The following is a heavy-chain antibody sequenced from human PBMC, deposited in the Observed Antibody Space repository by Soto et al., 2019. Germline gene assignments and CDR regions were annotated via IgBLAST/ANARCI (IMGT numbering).Heavy chain of an antibody. CDR2: INPSGGST. D-gene: IGHD5-12*01. J-gene: IGHJ3*02. Sequence: ASVKVSCKASGYTFTSYYMHWVRQAPGQGLEWMGIINPSGGSTSYAQKYQGRVTMTRDTSTSTVYMELSSLRSEDTAVYYCSSDLGVATSGGPDDAFDIWGQGTMVTVSS. V-gene: IGHV1-46*03. CDR1: GYTFTSYY. CDR3: SSDLGVATSGGPDDAFDI.